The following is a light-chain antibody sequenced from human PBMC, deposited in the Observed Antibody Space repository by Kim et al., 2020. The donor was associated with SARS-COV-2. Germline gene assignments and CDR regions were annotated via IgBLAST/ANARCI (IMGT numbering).Light chain of an antibody. J-gene: IGLJ3*02. V-gene: IGLV1-36*01. CDR1: TSNIGKNA. CDR2: SND. Sequence: LTQPPSVSEAPRQRVTISCSGTTSNIGKNAVNWYQQFPGKAPKLLIYSNDVLPSGVSDRFSGSKSGTSASLAISGLQSEDEADYYCAVWDDSLNAWVFGGGTKLTVL. CDR3: AVWDDSLNAWV.